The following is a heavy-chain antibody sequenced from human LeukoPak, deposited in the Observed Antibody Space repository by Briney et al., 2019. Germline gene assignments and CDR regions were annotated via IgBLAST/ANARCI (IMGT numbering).Heavy chain of an antibody. V-gene: IGHV4-61*02. J-gene: IGHJ4*02. CDR3: ARDLYCTSTSCFNY. Sequence: SQTLSLTCTVSGGSIGSGSYYWSWIRQPAGKGLEWIGRIYTKGSTDYNPSLKSRVTISIDTSKNQLSLKLSSVTAADTAVYYCARDLYCTSTSCFNYWGQGTLVTVSS. D-gene: IGHD2-2*01. CDR2: IYTKGST. CDR1: GGSIGSGSYY.